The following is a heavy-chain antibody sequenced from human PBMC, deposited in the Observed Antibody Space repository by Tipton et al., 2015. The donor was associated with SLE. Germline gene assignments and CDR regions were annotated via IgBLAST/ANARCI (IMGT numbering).Heavy chain of an antibody. D-gene: IGHD3-10*01. CDR1: GLTFSSYG. CDR2: IRYDGSNK. V-gene: IGHV3-30*02. CDR3: ARDSDYGSGSYDY. Sequence: GSLRLSCAASGLTFSSYGMHWVRQAPGKGLEWVAFIRYDGSNKYYADSVKGRFTISRDNSKNTLYLQMNSLRAEDTAVYYCARDSDYGSGSYDYWGQGTLVTVSS. J-gene: IGHJ4*02.